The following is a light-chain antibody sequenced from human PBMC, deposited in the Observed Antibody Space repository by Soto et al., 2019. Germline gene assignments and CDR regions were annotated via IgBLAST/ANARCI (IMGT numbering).Light chain of an antibody. V-gene: IGKV3-11*01. J-gene: IGKJ3*01. CDR3: QHRSNWPPMFT. CDR1: QSVSSY. CDR2: DAY. Sequence: EIVLTPSPATLSLSPGERATLSCRASQSVSSYLAWYQQKPGQAPRLLIYDAYNRATGIPARVSGSGSGTDFTITISSLEPEDVAVDYCQHRSNWPPMFTFGPGTKLDIK.